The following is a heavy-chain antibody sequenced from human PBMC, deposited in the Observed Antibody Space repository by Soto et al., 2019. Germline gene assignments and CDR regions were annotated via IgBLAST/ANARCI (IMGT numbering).Heavy chain of an antibody. D-gene: IGHD6-13*01. Sequence: EVQLLDSGGGLVQPGGSLRLSCAASGFTFSSYAMNWLRQAPGKGLEWVSVISGSGDSTYYADSVKGRLTISRDNSKNTLSLQMNSLRAEDTAVYYCARRGPGTYFDYWGQGTLVTVSS. J-gene: IGHJ4*02. CDR3: ARRGPGTYFDY. CDR2: ISGSGDST. CDR1: GFTFSSYA. V-gene: IGHV3-23*01.